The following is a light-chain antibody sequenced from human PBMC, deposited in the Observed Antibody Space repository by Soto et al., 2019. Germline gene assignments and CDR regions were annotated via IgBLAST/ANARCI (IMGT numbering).Light chain of an antibody. J-gene: IGKJ4*01. CDR2: DAS. CDR3: QQYDNLPLT. Sequence: DIQMTQSPSSLSASVGDRFTVTLHASQDIKNYLNWYQQKSGKAPKLLIYDASDLETGVPSRFSGSGSGTDFTFTINSLQPEDIATYYCQQYDNLPLTFGGGTKVDIK. V-gene: IGKV1-33*01. CDR1: QDIKNY.